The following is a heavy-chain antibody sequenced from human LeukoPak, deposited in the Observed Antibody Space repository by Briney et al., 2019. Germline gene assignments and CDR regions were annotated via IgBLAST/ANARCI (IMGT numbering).Heavy chain of an antibody. D-gene: IGHD6-13*01. CDR1: GYRFTTYW. Sequence: GEALKISCKGSGYRFTTYWIGWVRQMPGKGLEWMGVIYPGDSTIKYSPPFEGQVTISADKSSSTAYLQWSSLRASDTAVYYCARSDSSPFHFDLWGQGTLVTVSS. J-gene: IGHJ4*02. CDR2: IYPGDSTI. CDR3: ARSDSSPFHFDL. V-gene: IGHV5-51*01.